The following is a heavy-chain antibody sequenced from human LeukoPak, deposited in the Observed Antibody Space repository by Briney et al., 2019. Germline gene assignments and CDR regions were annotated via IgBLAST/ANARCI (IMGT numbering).Heavy chain of an antibody. CDR1: GYTFTNYT. J-gene: IGHJ4*02. V-gene: IGHV7-4-1*02. D-gene: IGHD3-10*01. CDR2: INTNSGNP. CDR3: ARRSYYGSGSYYDDY. Sequence: ASVKVSCKASGYTFTNYTINWVRLAPGQGLEWMGWINTNSGNPTYAQGFTGRFVFSLDTSVTTAYLQISSLKAEDTAVYYCARRSYYGSGSYYDDYWGQGTPVTVSS.